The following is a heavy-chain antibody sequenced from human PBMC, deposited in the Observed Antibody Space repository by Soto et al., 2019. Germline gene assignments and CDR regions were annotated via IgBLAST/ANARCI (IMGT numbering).Heavy chain of an antibody. CDR2: INHSGST. V-gene: IGHV4-34*01. CDR1: GGSFSGYY. CDR3: ARSSYRQLVTFDY. Sequence: SETLSLTCAVYGGSFSGYYWSWIRQPPGKGLEWIGEINHSGSTNYNPSLKSRVTISVDTSKNQFSLKLSSVTAADTAVYYCARSSYRQLVTFDYWGQGTLVTVSS. D-gene: IGHD6-13*01. J-gene: IGHJ4*02.